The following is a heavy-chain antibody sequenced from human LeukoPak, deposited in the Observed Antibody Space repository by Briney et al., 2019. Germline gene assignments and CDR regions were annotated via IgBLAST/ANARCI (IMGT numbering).Heavy chain of an antibody. J-gene: IGHJ5*02. CDR1: GFTFSSFG. D-gene: IGHD1-14*01. CDR2: ISSSGSTI. CDR3: AKSPPEGDWFDP. Sequence: GGSLRLSCAASGFTFSSFGMNWVRQAPGKWLEWVSYISSSGSTIYHADSVKGRFTISRDNAKNSLYLQMNSLRAEGTAVYYCAKSPPEGDWFDPWGQGTLVTVSS. V-gene: IGHV3-48*04.